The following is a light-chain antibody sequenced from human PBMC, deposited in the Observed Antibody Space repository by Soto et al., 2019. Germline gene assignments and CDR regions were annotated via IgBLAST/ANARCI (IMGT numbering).Light chain of an antibody. J-gene: IGKJ3*01. CDR2: AAY. V-gene: IGKV1-9*01. CDR1: QGISSY. CDR3: QQLNSYPLT. Sequence: DIQLTQSPSFLSASVGDRVTITCRASQGISSYLAWYQQKPGKAPKLLSYAAYTLQSVVPSRFSGSGSGTEFTLTFVSLQPGEIATYSCQQLNSYPLTFGPRTKVDI.